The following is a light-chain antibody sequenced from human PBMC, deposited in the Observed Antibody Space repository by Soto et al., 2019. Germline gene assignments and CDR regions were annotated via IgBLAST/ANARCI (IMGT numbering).Light chain of an antibody. CDR1: QSVSSS. V-gene: IGKV3-15*01. Sequence: EIVLTHSPATLSVSPGERATLSCSAGQSVSSSLVGYHQKPRRAPSILIYDGSTSTTAILAKFSGSGCGTEFTTITISFLHSDYSANYYWQHYNRYPRTFGQGTKVDIK. CDR2: DGS. CDR3: QHYNRYPRT. J-gene: IGKJ1*01.